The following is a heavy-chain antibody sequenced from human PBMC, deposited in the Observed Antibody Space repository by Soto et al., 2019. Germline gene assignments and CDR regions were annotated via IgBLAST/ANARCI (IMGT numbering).Heavy chain of an antibody. D-gene: IGHD2-2*01. V-gene: IGHV3-21*01. J-gene: IGHJ3*02. CDR2: ISSSSSYI. CDR1: GFTFSSYS. Sequence: GGSLRLSCAASGFTFSSYSMNWVRQAPGKGLEWVSSISSSSSYIYYADSVKGRFTISRDNAKSSLYLQMNSLRAEDTAVYYCAREVVVVPAAIPWDDAFDIWGQGTMVTVSS. CDR3: AREVVVVPAAIPWDDAFDI.